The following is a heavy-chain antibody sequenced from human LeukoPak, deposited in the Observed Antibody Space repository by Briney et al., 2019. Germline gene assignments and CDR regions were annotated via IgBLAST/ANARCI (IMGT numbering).Heavy chain of an antibody. Sequence: GGSLRLSCAASGFTFSSYGMHWVRQAPGKGLEWVAVISYDGSNKYYADSVKGRFTISRDNSKNTPYLQMNSLRAEDTAVYYCARSIAAAGTPFDYWGQGTLVTVSS. CDR3: ARSIAAAGTPFDY. D-gene: IGHD6-13*01. J-gene: IGHJ4*02. CDR1: GFTFSSYG. CDR2: ISYDGSNK. V-gene: IGHV3-30*03.